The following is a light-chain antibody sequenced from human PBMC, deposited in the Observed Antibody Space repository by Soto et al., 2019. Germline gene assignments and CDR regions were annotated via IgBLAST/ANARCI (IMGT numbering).Light chain of an antibody. CDR3: LLYMGSGLSV. CDR1: SGSVSPSHY. CDR2: STN. J-gene: IGLJ3*02. Sequence: QAVVTQEPSFSVSPGGTVTLTCGLSSGSVSPSHYPSWHQQTPGQSPRTLIHSTNTRSSGVPDRFSGSILGNKAALTITGAQADYESDYYCLLYMGSGLSVFGGGTKLTVL. V-gene: IGLV8-61*01.